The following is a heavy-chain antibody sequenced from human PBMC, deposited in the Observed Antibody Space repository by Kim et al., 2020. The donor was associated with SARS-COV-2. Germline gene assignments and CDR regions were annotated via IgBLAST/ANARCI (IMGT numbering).Heavy chain of an antibody. CDR2: IYYSGST. J-gene: IGHJ4*02. V-gene: IGHV4-59*08. CDR1: GTSMSSYY. Sequence: SETLSLTCSVSGTSMSSYYWSWIRQPPGKGLEWIGYIYYSGSTNYNPSLKSRVTVSVDTSRNQFSLKMNSVTAADTAVYYCARSESSTYYQRFDHWGQGALVTVSS. CDR3: ARSESSTYYQRFDH. D-gene: IGHD3-10*01.